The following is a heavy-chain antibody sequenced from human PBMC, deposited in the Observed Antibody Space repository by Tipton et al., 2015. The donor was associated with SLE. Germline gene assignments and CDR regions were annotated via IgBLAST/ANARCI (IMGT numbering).Heavy chain of an antibody. CDR3: ARDDFGVVIHDY. D-gene: IGHD3-3*01. CDR1: GGSISSYY. Sequence: TLSLTCTVSGGSISSYYWSWIRQPPGKGLEWIGYIYYSGSTNYNPSLKSRVTISVDTSKNQFSLKLSSVTAADTAVYYCARDDFGVVIHDYWGQGTLVTVSS. J-gene: IGHJ4*02. V-gene: IGHV4-59*01. CDR2: IYYSGST.